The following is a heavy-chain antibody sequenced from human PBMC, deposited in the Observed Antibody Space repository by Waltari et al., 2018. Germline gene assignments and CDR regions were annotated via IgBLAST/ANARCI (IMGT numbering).Heavy chain of an antibody. CDR3: AKDGFLEYLYSVFDS. J-gene: IGHJ4*02. CDR2: RSYDGSKK. CDR1: GSPISILA. D-gene: IGHD3-3*01. V-gene: IGHV3-30*04. Sequence: QVQLVESGGGVVQPGRSLRLSCAPSGSPISILAMHWVRQAPGKGLESVAVRSYDGSKKYYADSVKGRFTISRDNSNDTLYLQMNTLRPEDTAVYYCAKDGFLEYLYSVFDSWGQGTLVSVSS.